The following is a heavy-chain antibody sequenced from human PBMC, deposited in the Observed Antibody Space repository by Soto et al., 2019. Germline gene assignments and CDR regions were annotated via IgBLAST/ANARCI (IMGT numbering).Heavy chain of an antibody. D-gene: IGHD3-10*01. CDR3: ARHRFGLDC. Sequence: SETLSLTCTVSGGSISSYNWSWIRQPPGKGLEWIGYIHYSGSTHYNPSLKSRVGISIDTSKTQFSLTLGSVTAADTAVYYCARHRFGLDCWGQGTLVTVSS. V-gene: IGHV4-59*08. CDR1: GGSISSYN. CDR2: IHYSGST. J-gene: IGHJ4*02.